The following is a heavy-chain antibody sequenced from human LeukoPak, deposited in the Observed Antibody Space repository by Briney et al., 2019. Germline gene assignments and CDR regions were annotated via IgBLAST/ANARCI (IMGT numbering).Heavy chain of an antibody. CDR1: GFTFDDYA. D-gene: IGHD3-22*01. Sequence: GGSLRLSCAASGFTFDDYAMHWVRQTPGEGLEWVSGISWNSGNINYADSVKGRFTISRDNAKNSLYLQMNSLRAEDTALYYCAKGRYYYNSSGYLRFGTFDYWGQGTLVTVSS. V-gene: IGHV3-9*01. CDR3: AKGRYYYNSSGYLRFGTFDY. CDR2: ISWNSGNI. J-gene: IGHJ4*02.